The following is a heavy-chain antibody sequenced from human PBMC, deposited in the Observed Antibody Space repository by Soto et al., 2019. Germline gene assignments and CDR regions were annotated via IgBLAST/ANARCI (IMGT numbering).Heavy chain of an antibody. CDR2: ISGSGGSS. D-gene: IGHD5-12*01. CDR3: ARDGRAYSGQDSLDF. J-gene: IGHJ4*02. CDR1: GFAFSTYA. V-gene: IGHV3-23*01. Sequence: GGSLRLSCAASGFAFSTYAMTWVRQAPGKGLEWVSVISGSGGSSYYADSVKGRFTISRDNSNNTVFLEMNSLRPEDTAMYYCARDGRAYSGQDSLDFWGQGTPVTVSS.